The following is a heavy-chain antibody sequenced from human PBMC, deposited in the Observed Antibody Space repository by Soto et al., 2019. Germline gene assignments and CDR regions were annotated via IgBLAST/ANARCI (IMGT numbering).Heavy chain of an antibody. CDR2: IYYSGST. D-gene: IGHD3-3*01. CDR1: GGSMSSGGYY. Sequence: SETLSLTCTVSGGSMSSGGYYWSWIRQHPGKGLEWIGYIYYSGSTYYNPSLKSRVTISVDTSKNQFSLKLSSVTAADTAVYYCARVRYYDFWSGLNWFDPWGQGTLVTVS. CDR3: ARVRYYDFWSGLNWFDP. V-gene: IGHV4-31*03. J-gene: IGHJ5*02.